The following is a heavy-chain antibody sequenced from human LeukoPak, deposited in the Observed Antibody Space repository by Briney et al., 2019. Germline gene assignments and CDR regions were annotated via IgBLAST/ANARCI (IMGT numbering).Heavy chain of an antibody. CDR3: TKRDFWSGYFDY. D-gene: IGHD3-3*01. CDR2: ISSSGGST. J-gene: IGHJ4*02. Sequence: GGSLRLSCAASGFTFTSYAMSWVRQAPGKGLNWVSAISSSGGSTYYADSVKGRFTISRDNSKNTLYLQVNSLRVEDTAVYYCTKRDFWSGYFDYWGQGTLVTVSA. V-gene: IGHV3-23*01. CDR1: GFTFTSYA.